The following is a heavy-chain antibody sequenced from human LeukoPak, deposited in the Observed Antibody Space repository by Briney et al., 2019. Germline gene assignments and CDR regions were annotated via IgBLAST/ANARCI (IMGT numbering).Heavy chain of an antibody. V-gene: IGHV3-30*09. CDR3: ANFGCSSTSCLDY. CDR1: GFTFSSYA. J-gene: IGHJ4*02. CDR2: ISYDGSNK. D-gene: IGHD2-2*01. Sequence: AGGSLRLSCAASGFTFSSYAMHWVRQAPGKGLEWVAVISYDGSNKYYADSVKGRFAISRDNSKNTLYLQMNSLRAEDTAVYYCANFGCSSTSCLDYWGQGTLVTVSS.